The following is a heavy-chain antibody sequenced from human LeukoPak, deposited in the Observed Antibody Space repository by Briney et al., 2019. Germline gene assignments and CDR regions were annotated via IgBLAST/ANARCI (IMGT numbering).Heavy chain of an antibody. CDR2: ISSSSSYI. Sequence: GRSLRLSCAASGFAFSSYSMNWVRQAPGKGLEWVSSISSSSSYIYYADSVKGRFTISRDNAKNSLYLQMNSLRAEDTAVYYCARDLDTANAEGNFDYWGQGTLVTVSS. CDR1: GFAFSSYS. D-gene: IGHD5-18*01. CDR3: ARDLDTANAEGNFDY. V-gene: IGHV3-21*01. J-gene: IGHJ4*02.